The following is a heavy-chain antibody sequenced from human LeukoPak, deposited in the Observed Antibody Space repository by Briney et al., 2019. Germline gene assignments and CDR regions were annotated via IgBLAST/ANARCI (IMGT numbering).Heavy chain of an antibody. V-gene: IGHV4-39*07. CDR2: INHSGST. CDR3: ARSYGSYYFYMDV. CDR1: GDSVTSNSYY. D-gene: IGHD1-26*01. Sequence: SETLSLTCTVSGDSVTSNSYYWSWIRQPPGKGLEWIGEINHSGSTNYNPSLKSRVTISVDTSKNQFSLKLTSVTAADTSVYYCARSYGSYYFYMDVWGKGTTVTVSS. J-gene: IGHJ6*03.